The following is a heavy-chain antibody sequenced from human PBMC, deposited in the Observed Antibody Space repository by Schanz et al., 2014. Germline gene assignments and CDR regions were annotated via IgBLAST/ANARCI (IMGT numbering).Heavy chain of an antibody. D-gene: IGHD3-10*01. Sequence: EAQLLESGGGLVQPGGSLRLSCAASGFTFSSYAMTWVRQAPGKGLEWVANIKQDESEKYYVDSVKGRFTISRDNAKNSLFLHMNSLRAEDTAVYYCVRDILHRVYDSGSPWGQGTLVTVSS. J-gene: IGHJ5*02. CDR1: GFTFSSYA. CDR2: IKQDESEK. V-gene: IGHV3-7*04. CDR3: VRDILHRVYDSGSP.